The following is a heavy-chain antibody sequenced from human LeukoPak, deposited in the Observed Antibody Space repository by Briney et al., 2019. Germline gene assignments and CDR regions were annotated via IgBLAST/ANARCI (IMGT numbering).Heavy chain of an antibody. J-gene: IGHJ4*02. Sequence: GGSLRLSCAASGFTFSSYGMHWVRQAPGKGLEWVAVISYDGSNKYYAGSVKGRFTISRDNSKNTLYLQMNSLRAEDTAVYYCAKIPSLDYHDYWGQGTLVTVSS. D-gene: IGHD2-21*01. V-gene: IGHV3-30*18. CDR1: GFTFSSYG. CDR3: AKIPSLDYHDY. CDR2: ISYDGSNK.